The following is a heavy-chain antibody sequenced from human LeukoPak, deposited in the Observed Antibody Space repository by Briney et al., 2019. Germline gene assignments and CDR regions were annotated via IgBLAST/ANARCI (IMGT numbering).Heavy chain of an antibody. CDR1: GYTFTDYS. D-gene: IGHD3-22*01. V-gene: IGHV1-2*02. CDR2: INTNSGAT. CDR3: ARNTYYYDNSAGTFDF. Sequence: ASVKVSCKASGYTFTDYSIHWVRQAPGQGLERMGWINTNSGATNYAQKFQGRVTMTRDTSISTAYMELSRLTSDDTAVFYCARNTYYYDNSAGTFDFWGQGTLVTVSS. J-gene: IGHJ4*02.